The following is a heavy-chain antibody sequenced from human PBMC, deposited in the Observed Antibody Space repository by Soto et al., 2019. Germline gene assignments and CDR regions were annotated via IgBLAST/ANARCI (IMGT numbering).Heavy chain of an antibody. CDR1: GASMNDYY. Sequence: SETLSLTCSVSGASMNDYYGSWIRQSPGKGLEHIGYLHYTGSGNYNPSLKNRVTLSMDTSKNQFSLKLSSVTAADTAIYYCARSGHIFAGVVWGQGILVTVSS. V-gene: IGHV4-59*01. CDR2: LHYTGSG. CDR3: ARSGHIFAGVV. J-gene: IGHJ4*02. D-gene: IGHD3-16*01.